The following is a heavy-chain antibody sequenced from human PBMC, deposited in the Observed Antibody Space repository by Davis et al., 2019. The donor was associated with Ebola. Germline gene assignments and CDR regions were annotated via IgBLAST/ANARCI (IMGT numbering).Heavy chain of an antibody. Sequence: GGSLRLSCAASGFTFSNYWMAWVRQAPGKGLEWVANINPAGNDMRYVDSVKGRFTISRDNAKDTLFLQMNSLTVDDTAVYYCARGGNYGSGNYPDFWGQGTLVSVSS. D-gene: IGHD3-10*01. CDR2: INPAGNDM. CDR3: ARGGNYGSGNYPDF. V-gene: IGHV3-7*01. CDR1: GFTFSNYW. J-gene: IGHJ4*02.